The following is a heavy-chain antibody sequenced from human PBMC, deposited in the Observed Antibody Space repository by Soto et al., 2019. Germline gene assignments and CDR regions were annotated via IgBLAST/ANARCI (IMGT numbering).Heavy chain of an antibody. CDR2: IIPVFGTP. CDR1: GGSLSNYG. V-gene: IGHV1-69*12. D-gene: IGHD3-22*01. J-gene: IGHJ6*02. CDR3: ASCCATKIVVTTYCAMDV. Sequence: QVQLVQSGAEVKKPGSSVQVSCKASGGSLSNYGISWVRQAPGQGLEGMGAIIPVFGTPNYAQKFQDRVTITADESITTVYMELSSLTSDVTAVYYCASCCATKIVVTTYCAMDVWGQGTTVTVSS.